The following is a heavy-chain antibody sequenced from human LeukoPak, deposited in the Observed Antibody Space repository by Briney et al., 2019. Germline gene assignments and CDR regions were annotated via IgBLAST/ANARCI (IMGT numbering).Heavy chain of an antibody. CDR1: EFTFSTYS. D-gene: IGHD3-3*01. CDR3: AKTIFGVTHAFDI. CDR2: IGSSGSYI. J-gene: IGHJ3*02. V-gene: IGHV3-21*04. Sequence: PGGSLRLSCAASEFTFSTYSMNWVRQAPGKGLEWVSSIGSSGSYIYYADSVKGRFTISRDNAKNSLYLQMNSLRAEDTAVYYCAKTIFGVTHAFDIWGQGTMVTVSS.